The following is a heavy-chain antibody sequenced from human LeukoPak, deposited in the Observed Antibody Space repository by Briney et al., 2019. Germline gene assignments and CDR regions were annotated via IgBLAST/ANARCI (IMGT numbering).Heavy chain of an antibody. J-gene: IGHJ4*02. CDR1: GFTVSSNY. Sequence: GGSLGLSCAASGFTVSSNYMSWVRQAPGKGLEWVSVIYSDGSTYYADSVRGRFTISRDSSKNTVYLQMNSLRGEDTAVYFCARSWLQLWTPFDSWGQGALVTVSS. CDR2: IYSDGST. V-gene: IGHV3-66*01. D-gene: IGHD5-24*01. CDR3: ARSWLQLWTPFDS.